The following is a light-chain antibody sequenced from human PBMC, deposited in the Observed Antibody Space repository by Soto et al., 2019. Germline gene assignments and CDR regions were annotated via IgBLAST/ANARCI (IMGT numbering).Light chain of an antibody. Sequence: QSALTQPPSASGSPGQSVTISCTGTSSDVGAYNYVSWYQQHAGKAPKLVIYEITKRPSGVTDRFSGSKSANTASLTVSGLQAEDEADYCCSSFASSNTGVFGGGTKVTVL. V-gene: IGLV2-8*01. J-gene: IGLJ3*02. CDR2: EIT. CDR3: SSFASSNTGV. CDR1: SSDVGAYNY.